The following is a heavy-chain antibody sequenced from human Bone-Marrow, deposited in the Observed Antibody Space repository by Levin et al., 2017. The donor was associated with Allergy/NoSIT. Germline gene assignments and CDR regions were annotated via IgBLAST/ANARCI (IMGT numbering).Heavy chain of an antibody. CDR3: ARQDGDESTTAFDI. V-gene: IGHV7-4-1*02. CDR2: INTKTGDP. J-gene: IGHJ3*02. CDR1: AYSLTKYP. D-gene: IGHD1-1*01. Sequence: ASVKVSCKASAYSLTKYPMNWVRQAPGQGLEWMGWINTKTGDPTYAQGFTGRFVSSLDTSVSTIFLQISSLRTEDTAVYYCARQDGDESTTAFDIWGQGTMVTVSS.